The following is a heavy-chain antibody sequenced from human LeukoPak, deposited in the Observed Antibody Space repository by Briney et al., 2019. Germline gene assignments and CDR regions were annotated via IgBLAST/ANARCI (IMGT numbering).Heavy chain of an antibody. J-gene: IGHJ1*01. CDR2: IKQDGGEK. D-gene: IGHD6-19*01. V-gene: IGHV3-7*01. CDR3: ARGRWLVF. Sequence: GGSLRHSFAVSGVTFTDYDMGWVRQAPGKGPEWVANIKQDGGEKYYLESVKGRFTISRDNAQNSLYLQMNGLRAEDSAVYYCARGRWLVFRGQGTLVTVSS. CDR1: GVTFTDYD.